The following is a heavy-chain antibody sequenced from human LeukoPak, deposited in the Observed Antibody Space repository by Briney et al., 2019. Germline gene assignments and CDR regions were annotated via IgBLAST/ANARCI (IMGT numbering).Heavy chain of an antibody. Sequence: QPGGSLRLSCAASGFTFSNYGMHWVRQAPGKGLEWVAFIGYDGRNKYYGDSVKGRFTISRDNSKSTLYLQMNSLRGEDSAVYYCVRLPTLNNQLLYTSWDAFDIWGRGTMVTVSS. V-gene: IGHV3-30*02. CDR2: IGYDGRNK. CDR1: GFTFSNYG. D-gene: IGHD2-2*02. J-gene: IGHJ3*02. CDR3: VRLPTLNNQLLYTSWDAFDI.